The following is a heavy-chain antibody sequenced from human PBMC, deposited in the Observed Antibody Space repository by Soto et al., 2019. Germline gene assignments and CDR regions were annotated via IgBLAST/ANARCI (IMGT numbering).Heavy chain of an antibody. CDR2: INPIVSMS. CDR1: GDTFSFYT. D-gene: IGHD3-10*01. J-gene: IGHJ4*02. CDR3: AASYGSGYRAFDY. Sequence: QVQLVQSGTEVKKPGSSVKVSCKASGDTFSFYTINWVRQAPGLGLEWVGRINPIVSMSNYAQKFQGRVPMTADKSTSTAYMERRSLRSDDTAMYFCAASYGSGYRAFDYWGQGALVIVSS. V-gene: IGHV1-69*02.